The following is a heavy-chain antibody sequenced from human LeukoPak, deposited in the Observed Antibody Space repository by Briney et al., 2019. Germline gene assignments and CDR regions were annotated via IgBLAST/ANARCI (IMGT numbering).Heavy chain of an antibody. CDR1: GFALSDYY. CDR2: ISSSSIYT. J-gene: IGHJ4*02. Sequence: GGSLRLSCAASGFALSDYYMSWIRQAPGKGLEWVSYISSSSIYTNYADSVKGRFTISRDNAKNTLYLQMSSLRAKDTAVYYCARDLNGGGDYWGQGTLVTVSS. D-gene: IGHD4-23*01. CDR3: ARDLNGGGDY. V-gene: IGHV3-11*06.